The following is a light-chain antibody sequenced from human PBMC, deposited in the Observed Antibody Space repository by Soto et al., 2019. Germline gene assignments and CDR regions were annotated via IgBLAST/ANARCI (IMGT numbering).Light chain of an antibody. CDR1: QGIRHD. CDR3: QQNNSYPVT. Sequence: DIQMTQSQSSLSGSVGDRVTITCRASQGIRHDLGWYQQRPGKAPKRLIYSASSLHSGVPSRFSGSGSGTEFTFTISILQPEDFATYCCQQNNSYPVTFGQGTKVDIK. V-gene: IGKV1-17*01. J-gene: IGKJ1*01. CDR2: SAS.